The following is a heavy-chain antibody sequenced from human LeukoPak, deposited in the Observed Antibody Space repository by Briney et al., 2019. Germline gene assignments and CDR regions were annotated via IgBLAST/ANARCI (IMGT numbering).Heavy chain of an antibody. D-gene: IGHD1-26*01. CDR3: ARDPSWEILSYFDY. CDR1: GVTFRNYY. J-gene: IGHJ4*02. CDR2: ISASGDTI. V-gene: IGHV3-11*04. Sequence: GGSLRPSCAASGVTFRNYYMTWIRQAPGKGLEWVSYISASGDTIYYGDSVRGRFTISRDNAKNSLYLDMNTLKAEDTAVYYCARDPSWEILSYFDYWGQGTLVTVSS.